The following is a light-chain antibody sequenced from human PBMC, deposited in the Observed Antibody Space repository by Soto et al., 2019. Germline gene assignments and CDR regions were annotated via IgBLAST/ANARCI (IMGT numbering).Light chain of an antibody. CDR1: QSISSW. Sequence: DIQMTQSPSTLSASVGDRVTITCRASQSISSWLAWYQQKPGKAPKLLMYKASSLESGVPYRFSGSGSGTEFTLTISSLQPDDFATYYCQHYNSYSEAFGQGTKVDIK. CDR3: QHYNSYSEA. CDR2: KAS. V-gene: IGKV1-5*03. J-gene: IGKJ1*01.